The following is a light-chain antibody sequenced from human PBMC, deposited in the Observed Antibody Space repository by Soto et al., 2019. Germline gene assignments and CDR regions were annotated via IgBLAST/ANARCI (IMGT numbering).Light chain of an antibody. CDR1: QTVSRY. J-gene: IGKJ5*01. Sequence: DMQLTQSPSCLSAAVCDRVTITWRASQTVSRYLNWYQQKSGTAHKLLIYSASTLQSGVPSRFSGSGSGPDFTLTISSLQTEDSATYVCQQLNSYPQTFGHGTRREIK. CDR3: QQLNSYPQT. CDR2: SAS. V-gene: IGKV1-9*01.